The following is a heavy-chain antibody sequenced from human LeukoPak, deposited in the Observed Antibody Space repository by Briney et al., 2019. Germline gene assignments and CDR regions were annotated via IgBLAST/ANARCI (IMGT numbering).Heavy chain of an antibody. CDR3: AREVTPVYSSSWPIREDLDVEARAFDI. CDR2: ISAYNGNT. Sequence: ASVKVSCKASGYTFTSYGISWVRQAPGQGLEWMGWISAYNGNTNYAQKLQGRVTMTTDTSTSTAYMELRSLRSDDTAVYYCAREVTPVYSSSWPIREDLDVEARAFDIWGQGTMVTVSS. V-gene: IGHV1-18*01. J-gene: IGHJ3*02. D-gene: IGHD6-13*01. CDR1: GYTFTSYG.